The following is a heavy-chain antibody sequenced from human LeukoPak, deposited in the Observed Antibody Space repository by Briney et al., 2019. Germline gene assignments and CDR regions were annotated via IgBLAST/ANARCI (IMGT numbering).Heavy chain of an antibody. V-gene: IGHV3-7*01. CDR3: ARSPSTGTADY. J-gene: IGHJ4*02. D-gene: IGHD1-1*01. Sequence: GGSLRLSCAASGFRFSEYWMSWVRQTPGKGLEWVANVNNDAKEKYYVDSVKGRFTVSRDNIRDTLLLQLNSLRAEDTAVYYCARSPSTGTADYWGQGTLVSVSS. CDR2: VNNDAKEK. CDR1: GFRFSEYW.